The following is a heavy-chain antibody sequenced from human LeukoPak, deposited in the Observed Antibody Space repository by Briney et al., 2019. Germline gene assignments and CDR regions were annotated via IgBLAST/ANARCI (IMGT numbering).Heavy chain of an antibody. V-gene: IGHV4-59*01. Sequence: SETLSLTCTASGGSITNYYWSWVRQPPGKGLEWIGYMYNSGITTYNPSLKSRVTISVDTSKNQFSLKLTSVTAADTAVYYCAIYATSRYNWFDPWGQGTLVTVSS. J-gene: IGHJ5*02. D-gene: IGHD2-2*02. CDR2: MYNSGIT. CDR3: AIYATSRYNWFDP. CDR1: GGSITNYY.